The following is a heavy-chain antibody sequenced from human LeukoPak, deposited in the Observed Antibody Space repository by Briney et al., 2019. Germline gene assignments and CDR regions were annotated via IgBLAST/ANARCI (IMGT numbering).Heavy chain of an antibody. CDR1: GYTFTSYD. CDR3: ARAYYSGSYWTSSSQQLDY. CDR2: MSPNSGNT. V-gene: IGHV1-8*01. Sequence: ASVKVSCKASGYTFTSYDINWVRQATGQGLEWMGWMSPNSGNTGYAQKFQGRVTMTRNTSISTAYMELSSLRSEDTAVYYCARAYYSGSYWTSSSQQLDYWGQGTLVTVSS. J-gene: IGHJ4*02. D-gene: IGHD1-26*01.